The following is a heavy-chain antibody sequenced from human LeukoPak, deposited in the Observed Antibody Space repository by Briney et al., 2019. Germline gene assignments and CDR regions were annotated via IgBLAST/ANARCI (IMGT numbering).Heavy chain of an antibody. CDR2: IYTSGST. V-gene: IGHV4-61*02. J-gene: IGHJ3*02. CDR1: GGSISSGSYY. D-gene: IGHD2-21*01. Sequence: SETLSLTCTVSGGSISSGSYYWSWIRQPAGKGLEWIGRIYTSGSTNYNPSLKSRVTISVDTSKNQFSLKLSSVTAADTAVYYCARDWDCGGDCYRAFDIWGQGTMVTVSS. CDR3: ARDWDCGGDCYRAFDI.